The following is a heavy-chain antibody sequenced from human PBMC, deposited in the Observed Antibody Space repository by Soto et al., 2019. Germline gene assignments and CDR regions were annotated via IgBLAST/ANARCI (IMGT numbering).Heavy chain of an antibody. CDR1: GDSISNYY. D-gene: IGHD2-15*01. CDR2: IYYSGST. CDR3: ETTNKWGGYGFDI. J-gene: IGHJ3*02. Sequence: SETLSLTCSVSGDSISNYYWSWIRQPPGKGLEWIGYIYYSGSTSYNPSLKSRVTISVDTSKNQFSLKLISVTAADTAVYYCETTNKWGGYGFDIWDQGTMVTVSS. V-gene: IGHV4-59*03.